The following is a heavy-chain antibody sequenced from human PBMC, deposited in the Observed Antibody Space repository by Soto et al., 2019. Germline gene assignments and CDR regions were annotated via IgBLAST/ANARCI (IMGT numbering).Heavy chain of an antibody. V-gene: IGHV4-59*12. J-gene: IGHJ4*02. CDR2: IYYSGST. D-gene: IGHD2-2*02. CDR1: GGSISSYY. CDR3: ARAPLYPEY. Sequence: LSLTCTVSGGSISSYYWSWIRQPPGKGLEWIGYIYYSGSTNYNPSLKSRVTISVDTSKNQFSLKLTSVTAADTAVYYCARAPLYPEYLGQGTQITVSS.